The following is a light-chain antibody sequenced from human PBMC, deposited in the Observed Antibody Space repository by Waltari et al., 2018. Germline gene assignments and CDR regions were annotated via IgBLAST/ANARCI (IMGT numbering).Light chain of an antibody. CDR1: SGHSSNI. V-gene: IGLV4-69*01. CDR3: QTGGHGTWV. CDR2: VNSDGSH. Sequence: QLVLTQSPSASASLGASVKLTCTQDSGHSSNIIAWLQQQPEKVPRYLLKVNSDGSHSKGAEIPDRFSGSSSGPERYLIISSVQSEDEADYYCQTGGHGTWVFGGGTKLTVL. J-gene: IGLJ3*02.